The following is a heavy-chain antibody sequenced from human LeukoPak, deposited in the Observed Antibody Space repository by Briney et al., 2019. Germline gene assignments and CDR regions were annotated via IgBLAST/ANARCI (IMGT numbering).Heavy chain of an antibody. CDR1: GYSFTSYW. CDR2: IYPGDSNT. V-gene: IGHV5-51*01. J-gene: IGHJ4*02. D-gene: IGHD6-19*01. CDR3: ARLGPEQWQPKDF. Sequence: LGESLKISCKGSGYSFTSYWIAWVRQMPGKGLEWMGVIYPGDSNTKYSPSFQGQVTISADKSTSTAYLQWSSLKASDTAMYYCARLGPEQWQPKDFWGQGTLVTVSS.